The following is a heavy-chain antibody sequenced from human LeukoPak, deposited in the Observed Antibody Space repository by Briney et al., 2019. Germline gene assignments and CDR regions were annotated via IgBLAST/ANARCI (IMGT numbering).Heavy chain of an antibody. Sequence: PSETLSLTCTVSGGSISSYYWSWIRQPPGKGLEWIGYIYYSGSTNYNPSLKSRVTISVDTSKNQFSLKLSSVTAADTAVYYCARQKAITMVRGVIQSWFDPWGQGTLVTVSS. V-gene: IGHV4-59*08. CDR2: IYYSGST. J-gene: IGHJ5*02. CDR1: GGSISSYY. CDR3: ARQKAITMVRGVIQSWFDP. D-gene: IGHD3-10*01.